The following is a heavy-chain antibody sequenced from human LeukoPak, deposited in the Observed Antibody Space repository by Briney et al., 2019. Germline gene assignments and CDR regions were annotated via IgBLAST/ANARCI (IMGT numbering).Heavy chain of an antibody. J-gene: IGHJ4*02. V-gene: IGHV3-23*01. CDR2: SDTGFGT. CDR1: GFTFSTAS. D-gene: IGHD6-19*01. CDR3: ARSSGWWSLDY. Sequence: GGSLRLSCAASGFTFSTASLHWVRQAPGRGLEWVSASDTGFGTYYPDSLKGRFTISRDNSTNTLFLQMNSLRAEDTAVYYCARSSGWWSLDYWGQGTLVTVSS.